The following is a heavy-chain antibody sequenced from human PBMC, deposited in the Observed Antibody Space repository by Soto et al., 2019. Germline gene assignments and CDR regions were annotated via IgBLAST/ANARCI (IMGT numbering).Heavy chain of an antibody. CDR2: INVHNVKT. Sequence: QFQLVQSGGEVKRPGASVRVSCKASGYTFTNYGVTWMRQAPGQGLEWMGWINVHNVKTIYAQKFQGRVTMTTDTSTNTAYLELRSLRSDDTAVYYCARAGQYYDSSGYANWGQGTLVTVSS. V-gene: IGHV1-18*01. CDR1: GYTFTNYG. CDR3: ARAGQYYDSSGYAN. D-gene: IGHD3-22*01. J-gene: IGHJ4*02.